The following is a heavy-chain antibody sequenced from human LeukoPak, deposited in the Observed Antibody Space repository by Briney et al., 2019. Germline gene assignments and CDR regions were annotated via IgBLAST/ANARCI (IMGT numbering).Heavy chain of an antibody. Sequence: GGSLRLSCAASGFTFSTYAMSWVRQAPGKGLEWVSAISGSGGNTFYADSVKGRFTISRDKSKNTLYLQMNSLRAADTAVYYCARAPYYFDSSGYYVYYFDYWGQGTLATASS. J-gene: IGHJ4*02. CDR3: ARAPYYFDSSGYYVYYFDY. D-gene: IGHD3-22*01. V-gene: IGHV3-23*01. CDR1: GFTFSTYA. CDR2: ISGSGGNT.